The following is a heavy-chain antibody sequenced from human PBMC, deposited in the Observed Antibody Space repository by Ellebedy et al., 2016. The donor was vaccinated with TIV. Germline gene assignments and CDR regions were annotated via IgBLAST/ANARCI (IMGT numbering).Heavy chain of an antibody. D-gene: IGHD3-10*01. CDR3: ARDYPSYGSGSYYRSYYYYYGMDV. V-gene: IGHV3-11*01. Sequence: GGSLRLXXAASGFTFSDYYMSWIRQAPGKGLEWVSYISSSGSTIYYADSVKGRFTISRDNAKNSLYLQMNSLRAEDTAVYYCARDYPSYGSGSYYRSYYYYYGMDVWGQGTTVTVSS. CDR1: GFTFSDYY. J-gene: IGHJ6*02. CDR2: ISSSGSTI.